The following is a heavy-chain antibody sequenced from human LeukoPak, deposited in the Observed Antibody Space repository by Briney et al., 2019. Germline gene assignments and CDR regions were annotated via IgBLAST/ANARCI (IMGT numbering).Heavy chain of an antibody. V-gene: IGHV5-51*01. CDR2: IFPGDSGT. CDR1: GYSFTSYW. J-gene: IGHJ1*01. Sequence: GESLKISCKGSGYSFTSYWIGWVRQMPGKGLEWVGIIFPGDSGTRYSPSFQGQVTISADKSISTAYLQWSSLKASDIAMYYCARPGDFSSGSKGFQHWGQGTLVTVSS. D-gene: IGHD6-19*01. CDR3: ARPGDFSSGSKGFQH.